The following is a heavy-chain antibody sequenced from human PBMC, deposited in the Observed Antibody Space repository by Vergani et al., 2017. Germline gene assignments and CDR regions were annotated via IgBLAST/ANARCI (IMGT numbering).Heavy chain of an antibody. CDR3: ARDPTTVTTGDY. D-gene: IGHD4-11*01. CDR2: IIPILGIA. V-gene: IGHV1-69*08. CDR1: GGTFSSFT. J-gene: IGHJ4*02. Sequence: QVQLVQSGAEVKKPGSSVKVSCKASGGTFSSFTISWVRQAPGQGLEWMGRIIPILGIANYAQKFQGRVTITADKSTSTAYMELSSLRSEDTAVYYCARDPTTVTTGDYWGQGTLVTVSS.